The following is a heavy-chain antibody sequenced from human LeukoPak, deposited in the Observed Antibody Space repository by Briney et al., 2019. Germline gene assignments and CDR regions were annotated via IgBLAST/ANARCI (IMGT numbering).Heavy chain of an antibody. Sequence: GGSLRLSCAASGFTFSSYWMSWVRQAPGQGLEWVANIKQDGSEKYYVDSVKGRFTISRDNAKNSLYLQMNSLRAEDTAVYYCARGGVFDYYYDGMDVWGQGTTVTVSS. D-gene: IGHD3-10*01. V-gene: IGHV3-7*01. CDR3: ARGGVFDYYYDGMDV. J-gene: IGHJ6*02. CDR2: IKQDGSEK. CDR1: GFTFSSYW.